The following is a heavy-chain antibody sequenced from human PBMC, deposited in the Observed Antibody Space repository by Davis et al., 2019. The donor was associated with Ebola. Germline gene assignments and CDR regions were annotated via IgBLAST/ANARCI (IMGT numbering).Heavy chain of an antibody. D-gene: IGHD5-12*01. V-gene: IGHV3-30*02. CDR2: IRPDGSQK. Sequence: GESLKISCAASGFSFTPYGMNWVRQAPGKGLEWVAYIRPDGSQKSDADSVRGRLTISRDNAKNTVYMELKNLRGEDTAVYYCVRDGPHYDLDYWGRGTLVTVSS. CDR1: GFSFTPYG. CDR3: VRDGPHYDLDY. J-gene: IGHJ4*02.